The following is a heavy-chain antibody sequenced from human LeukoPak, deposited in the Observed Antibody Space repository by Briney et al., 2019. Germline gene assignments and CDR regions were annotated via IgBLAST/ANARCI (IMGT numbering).Heavy chain of an antibody. V-gene: IGHV1-2*02. Sequence: GASVKVSCKASAYTFTDYYMHWVRQAPGQGLEWLGWINPNSCGTNYAQKFQGRVTMTRDTSISTAYMELSSLRSDDTAVYYCARDLGVFGPKSRAFDIWGQGTMVTVSS. CDR1: AYTFTDYY. CDR3: ARDLGVFGPKSRAFDI. D-gene: IGHD3-3*01. J-gene: IGHJ3*02. CDR2: INPNSCGT.